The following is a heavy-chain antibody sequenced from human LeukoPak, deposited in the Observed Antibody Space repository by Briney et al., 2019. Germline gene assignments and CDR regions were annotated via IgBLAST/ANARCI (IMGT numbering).Heavy chain of an antibody. J-gene: IGHJ4*02. V-gene: IGHV3-21*01. CDR3: ARDSIVGATISYFDY. CDR2: ISSSSSYI. Sequence: GGSLRLSCAASGFTFSSYSMNWARKAPGKGLEWVSSISSSSSYIYYADSVKGRFTISRDNAKNSLYLQMNSLRAEDTAVYYCARDSIVGATISYFDYWGQGTLVTVSS. D-gene: IGHD1-26*01. CDR1: GFTFSSYS.